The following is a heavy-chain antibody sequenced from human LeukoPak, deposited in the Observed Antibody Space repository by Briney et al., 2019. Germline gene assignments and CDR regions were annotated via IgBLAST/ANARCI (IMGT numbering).Heavy chain of an antibody. CDR3: ARVKWGIAAAGTHQLLNYYYYYYMDV. D-gene: IGHD6-13*01. CDR1: GFTFSSYG. CDR2: ISGSGGST. Sequence: GGSLRLSCAASGFTFSSYGMSWVRQAPGKGLEWVSAISGSGGSTYYADSVKGRFTISRDNSKNTLYLQMNSLRAEDTAVYYCARVKWGIAAAGTHQLLNYYYYYYMDVWGKGTTVTISS. V-gene: IGHV3-23*01. J-gene: IGHJ6*03.